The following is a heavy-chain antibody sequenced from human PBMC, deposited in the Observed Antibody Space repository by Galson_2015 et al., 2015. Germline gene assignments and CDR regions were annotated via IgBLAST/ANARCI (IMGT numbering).Heavy chain of an antibody. CDR3: ASGSSGSYPFDY. CDR1: GFTFRSYG. Sequence: SLRLSCAASGFTFRSYGMHWVRQAPGKGLEWVAVVWYDGSKKYCADSVKGRFTISRDNSKNTLYLQMNSLRAEDTAVYYCASGSSGSYPFDYWGQGTLVTVSS. D-gene: IGHD1-26*01. CDR2: VWYDGSKK. V-gene: IGHV3-33*01. J-gene: IGHJ4*02.